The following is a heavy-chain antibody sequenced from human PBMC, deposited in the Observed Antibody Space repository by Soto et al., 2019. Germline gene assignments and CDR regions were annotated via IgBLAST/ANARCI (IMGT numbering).Heavy chain of an antibody. D-gene: IGHD2-21*02. Sequence: QVQLVESGGGVVQPGRSLRLSCAASGFTFSSYGMHWVRQAPGKGLEWVAVKWYDGSNKYYADSVKGRFTISRDNSKNTLYLQMNSLRAEDTAVYYCARGPLAYCGGDCDAFDIWGQGTMVTVSS. CDR2: KWYDGSNK. CDR1: GFTFSSYG. CDR3: ARGPLAYCGGDCDAFDI. J-gene: IGHJ3*02. V-gene: IGHV3-33*01.